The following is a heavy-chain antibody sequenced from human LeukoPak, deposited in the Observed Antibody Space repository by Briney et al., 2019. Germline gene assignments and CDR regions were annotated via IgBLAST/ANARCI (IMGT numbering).Heavy chain of an antibody. D-gene: IGHD3-9*01. V-gene: IGHV3-33*05. CDR1: GFNFNNYD. CDR3: AKEAHYPHMGTYLVTIDS. CDR2: ISYDGNNK. Sequence: GGSLRLSCAASGFNFNNYDMHWVRQAPGKGLEWVAVISYDGNNKYYADSVKGRFTISRDNSKNTLYLQMNSLRAEDTALYYCAKEAHYPHMGTYLVTIDSWGQGTLVTVSS. J-gene: IGHJ4*02.